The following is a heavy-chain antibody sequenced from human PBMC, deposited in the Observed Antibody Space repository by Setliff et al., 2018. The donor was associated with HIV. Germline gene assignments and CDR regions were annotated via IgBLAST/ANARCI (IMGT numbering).Heavy chain of an antibody. V-gene: IGHV4-39*07. D-gene: IGHD1-26*01. CDR1: GGSISSSSYY. J-gene: IGHJ3*02. CDR2: IYYSGST. CDR3: ARVEGATPDAFDI. Sequence: SETLSLTCTVSGGSISSSSYYWGWFRQPPGKGLEWIGSIYYSGSTYYNPSLKSRVTISVDTSKNQFSLKLSSVTAADTAVYYCARVEGATPDAFDIWGQGTMVT.